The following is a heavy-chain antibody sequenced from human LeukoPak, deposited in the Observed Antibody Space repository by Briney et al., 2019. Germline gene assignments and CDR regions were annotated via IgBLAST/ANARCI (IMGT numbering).Heavy chain of an antibody. CDR1: GFYFREAW. J-gene: IGHJ4*02. CDR3: TSEDWGKADY. CDR2: IKREREGWTT. V-gene: IGHV3-15*01. Sequence: PGGSLRLSCTASGFYFREAWLGWVRQAPGKGLEWVGRIKREREGWTTDYAAPVKGRFTISRDDSKNTAHLQMNSLKIEDTAVYYCTSEDWGKADYWGQGTPVIIST. D-gene: IGHD3-16*01.